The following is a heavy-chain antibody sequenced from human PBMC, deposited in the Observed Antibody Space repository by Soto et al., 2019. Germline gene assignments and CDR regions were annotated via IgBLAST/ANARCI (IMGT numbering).Heavy chain of an antibody. Sequence: QVPLVESGGGVVQPGRSLRLSCAASGFTFSRYPMYWVRQAPGKGLEWVAVITYDGNNKYYADSVKGRFTISRDNAKNPLSLQMNNLRPEDTAVYYCAKGVGSYYFDYWGQGTLVTVSS. V-gene: IGHV3-30-3*01. CDR3: AKGVGSYYFDY. J-gene: IGHJ4*02. CDR2: ITYDGNNK. CDR1: GFTFSRYP. D-gene: IGHD1-26*01.